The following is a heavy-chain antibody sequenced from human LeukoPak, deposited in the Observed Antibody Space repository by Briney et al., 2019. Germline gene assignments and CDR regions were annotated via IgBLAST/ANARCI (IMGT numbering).Heavy chain of an antibody. CDR2: INHSGST. CDR3: ARGSTHYYDSSYSQRGFDY. D-gene: IGHD3-22*01. Sequence: PSETLSLTCAVYGGSFSGYYWSWTRQPPGKGLEWIGEINHSGSTNYNPSLKSRVTISVDTSKNQFSLKLSSVTAADTAVYYCARGSTHYYDSSYSQRGFDYWGQGTLVTVSS. J-gene: IGHJ4*02. V-gene: IGHV4-34*01. CDR1: GGSFSGYY.